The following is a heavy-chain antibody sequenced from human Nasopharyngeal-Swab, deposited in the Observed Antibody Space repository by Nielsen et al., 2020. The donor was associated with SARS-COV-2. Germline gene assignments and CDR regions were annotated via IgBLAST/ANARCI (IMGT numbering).Heavy chain of an antibody. V-gene: IGHV1-58*01. CDR2: IVVGSGYT. CDR1: GFTFTSSA. CDR3: AADLQTTMAHWYFDL. J-gene: IGHJ2*01. D-gene: IGHD1/OR15-1a*01. Sequence: SVTVSCQASGFTFTSSAVQWVRQARGQRLEWIGWIVVGSGYTNYAQKFQERVNITRDLSTSTAYMEVSSLRSEDTAVYFCAADLQTTMAHWYFDLWGRGTLVTVSS.